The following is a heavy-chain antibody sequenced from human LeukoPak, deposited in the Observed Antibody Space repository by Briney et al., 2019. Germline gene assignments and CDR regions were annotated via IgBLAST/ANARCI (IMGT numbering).Heavy chain of an antibody. Sequence: SVKVSCKASGGTFSSYAISWVRQAPGQGLEWMGRIIPILGIANYAQKFQGRVTITADKSTSTAYMELSSLRSEDTAVYYCASNYDILTGSPTITGYYGMDVWGQGTTVTVSS. CDR3: ASNYDILTGSPTITGYYGMDV. CDR2: IIPILGIA. J-gene: IGHJ6*02. CDR1: GGTFSSYA. D-gene: IGHD3-9*01. V-gene: IGHV1-69*04.